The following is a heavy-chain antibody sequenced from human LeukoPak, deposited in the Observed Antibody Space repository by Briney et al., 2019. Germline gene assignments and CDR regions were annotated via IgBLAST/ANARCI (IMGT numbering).Heavy chain of an antibody. J-gene: IGHJ4*02. CDR1: GGSFSGYY. CDR2: INHSGST. Sequence: SETLSLTCAVYGGSFSGYYWSWIRQPPGKGLEWTGEINHSGSTNYNPSLKSRVTISVDTSKNQFPLKLSSVTAADTAVYYCARLAAAGNFDYWGQGTLVTVSS. D-gene: IGHD6-13*01. V-gene: IGHV4-34*01. CDR3: ARLAAAGNFDY.